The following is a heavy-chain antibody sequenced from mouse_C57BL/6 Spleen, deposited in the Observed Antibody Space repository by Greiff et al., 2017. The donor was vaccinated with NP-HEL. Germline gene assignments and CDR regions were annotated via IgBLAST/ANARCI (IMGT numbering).Heavy chain of an antibody. V-gene: IGHV1-62-2*01. CDR2: FYPGSGSI. Sequence: QVQLQQSGAELVKPGASVKLSCKASGYTFTEYTIHWVKQRSGQGLEWIGWFYPGSGSIKYNEKFKDKATLTADKSSSTVYMELSRLTSEDSAVYFCARHEGARFITTVVATEGYAMDYWGQGTSVTVSS. CDR3: ARHEGARFITTVVATEGYAMDY. J-gene: IGHJ4*01. CDR1: GYTFTEYT. D-gene: IGHD1-1*01.